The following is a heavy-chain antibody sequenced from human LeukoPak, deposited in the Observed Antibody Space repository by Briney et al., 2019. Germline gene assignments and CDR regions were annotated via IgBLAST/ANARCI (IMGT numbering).Heavy chain of an antibody. CDR2: IYYSGST. V-gene: IGHV4-59*12. D-gene: IGHD2/OR15-2a*01. CDR1: GGSISSYY. Sequence: SETLSLTCTVSGGSISSYYWSWIRQPPGKGLEWIGYIYYSGSTNYNPSLKSRVTISVDTSKNQFSLKLSSVTAADTAVYYCARALDYLGNWFDPWGQGALVTVSS. J-gene: IGHJ5*02. CDR3: ARALDYLGNWFDP.